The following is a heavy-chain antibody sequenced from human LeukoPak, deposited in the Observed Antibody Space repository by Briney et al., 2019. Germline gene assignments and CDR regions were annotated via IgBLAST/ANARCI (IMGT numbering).Heavy chain of an antibody. CDR1: EGTFGGYS. J-gene: IGHJ4*02. D-gene: IGHD3-10*01. CDR3: AAGRRLGELFFDY. V-gene: IGHV1-69*13. Sequence: GASVKVSCRASEGTFGGYSIDWVRQAPGQGLDWVGGINPIFNTLYYAQNFQGRVTITADESTNTAYLELDSLKHDDTAVYYCAAGRRLGELFFDYWGQGTLVTVSS. CDR2: INPIFNTL.